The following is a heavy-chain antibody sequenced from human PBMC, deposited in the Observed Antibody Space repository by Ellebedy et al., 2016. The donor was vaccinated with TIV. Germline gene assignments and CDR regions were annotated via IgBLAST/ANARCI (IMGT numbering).Heavy chain of an antibody. CDR1: GFTFSSYS. J-gene: IGHJ4*02. Sequence: GESLKISXAASGFTFSSYSMNWVRQAPGKGLEWVSYISSSSSTIYYADSVKGRFTISRDNSKNTLYLQMNSLKTEDTAVYYCTRGADYDILTGYYSLDYWGQGTLVTVSS. V-gene: IGHV3-48*01. CDR3: TRGADYDILTGYYSLDY. D-gene: IGHD3-9*01. CDR2: ISSSSSTI.